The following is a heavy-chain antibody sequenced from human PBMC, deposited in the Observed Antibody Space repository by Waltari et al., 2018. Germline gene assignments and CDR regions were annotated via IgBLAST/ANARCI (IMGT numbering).Heavy chain of an antibody. V-gene: IGHV4-39*01. J-gene: IGHJ4*02. CDR1: GGSVRDGIYY. D-gene: IGHD3-10*01. CDR3: ARQSYGSGTYEFDF. CDR2: VYSSGSP. Sequence: QVQLQESGPRLVNPSETLFLTCTLSGGSVRDGIYYWAWIRQPPGKGLEWIGSVYSSGSPHYKSSLKSRVTMSVDMSKNQFSLRLTSVTAADTATYYCARQSYGSGTYEFDFWGQGALVTVSS.